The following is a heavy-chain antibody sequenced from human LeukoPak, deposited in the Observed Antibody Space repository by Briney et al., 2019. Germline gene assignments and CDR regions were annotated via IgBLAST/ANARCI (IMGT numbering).Heavy chain of an antibody. CDR1: GGTFSSYA. CDR3: ARADNNSWLDWFDP. V-gene: IGHV1-18*01. CDR2: ISTYNGYT. Sequence: ASVKVSCKASGGTFSSYAISWVRQAPGQGLEWVGWISTYNGYTNYAQKFQGRATMTTDTSTSTAYMELRSLRSDDTAVYYCARADNNSWLDWFDPWGQGALVTVSS. D-gene: IGHD2/OR15-2a*01. J-gene: IGHJ5*02.